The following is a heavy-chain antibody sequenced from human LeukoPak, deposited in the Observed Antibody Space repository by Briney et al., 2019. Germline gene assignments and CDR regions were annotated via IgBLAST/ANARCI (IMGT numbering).Heavy chain of an antibody. CDR2: IYYSGST. CDR1: GGSISSSSYY. Sequence: SETLSLTCTVSGGSISSSSYYWGWIRRPPGKGLEWIGSIYYSGSTYYNPSLKSRVTISVDTSKNQFSLKLSSVTAADTAVYYCARPNSGSYAYWGQGTLVTVSS. D-gene: IGHD1-26*01. CDR3: ARPNSGSYAY. J-gene: IGHJ4*02. V-gene: IGHV4-39*01.